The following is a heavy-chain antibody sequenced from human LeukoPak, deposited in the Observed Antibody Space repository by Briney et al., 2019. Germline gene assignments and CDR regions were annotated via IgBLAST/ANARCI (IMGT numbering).Heavy chain of an antibody. D-gene: IGHD3-3*01. Sequence: SVKVSCKASGGTFSSYAISWVRQAPGQGLEWMGVIIPMFGTANYAQTCQGRVTITADKSTTTAYMELSSLRSVDTAMYYCARDRYYDFWSGSHYFDYWGQGTLVTVSS. CDR3: ARDRYYDFWSGSHYFDY. CDR1: GGTFSSYA. J-gene: IGHJ4*02. V-gene: IGHV1-69*06. CDR2: IIPMFGTA.